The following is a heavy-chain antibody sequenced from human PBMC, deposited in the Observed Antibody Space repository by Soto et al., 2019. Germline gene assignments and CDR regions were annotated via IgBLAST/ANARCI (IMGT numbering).Heavy chain of an antibody. D-gene: IGHD6-13*01. CDR2: TYYRSQWFN. CDR3: ARLIGTSWFVG. CDR1: DSVSSNIVT. Sequence: DSVSSNIVTWDWIRQSPSRGLEWLGRTYYRSQWFNDYAVSVKSRMTINADTSKNQFSLQLNYVTPEDTAVYYCARLIGTSWFVGWGQGTPVTVSS. V-gene: IGHV6-1*01. J-gene: IGHJ4*02.